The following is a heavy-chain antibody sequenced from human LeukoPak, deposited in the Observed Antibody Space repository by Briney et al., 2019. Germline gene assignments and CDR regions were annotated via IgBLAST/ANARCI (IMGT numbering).Heavy chain of an antibody. Sequence: GGSPRLSCSASGFTFSSYAMYWVRQAPGKGLEYVSGISSNGGSTYYADSVKGRFTISRDNSKNTLYLQMSSLRAEDTAVYYCVKITSSSGGDYWGQGTLVTVSS. CDR3: VKITSSSGGDY. CDR1: GFTFSSYA. V-gene: IGHV3-64D*09. D-gene: IGHD6-19*01. CDR2: ISSNGGST. J-gene: IGHJ4*02.